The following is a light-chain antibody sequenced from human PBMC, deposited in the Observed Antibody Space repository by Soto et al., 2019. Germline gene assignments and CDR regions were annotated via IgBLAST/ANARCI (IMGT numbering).Light chain of an antibody. CDR1: QTVSTS. CDR3: HQYNNWWT. V-gene: IGKV3-15*01. CDR2: GAS. J-gene: IGKJ1*01. Sequence: EIVMTHSPATLSVSPWEIATLSCRASQTVSTSLAWYQQKPGQAPRLLIYGASTRASGVPARFSGSGSGTEFILTISSLQSEDSAVYYCHQYNNWWTFGQGTKVDIK.